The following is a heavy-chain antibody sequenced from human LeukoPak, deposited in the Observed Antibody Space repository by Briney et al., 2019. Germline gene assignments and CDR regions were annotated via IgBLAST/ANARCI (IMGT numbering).Heavy chain of an antibody. D-gene: IGHD1-1*01. CDR3: ARGALRWVPSGPLF. Sequence: PGGSLRLSCAASGFTFSSYSMNWVRQAPGKGLEWVSAISGSGGSTYYADSVKGRFTISRDNSKNTLYLQMNSLRAEDTAVYYCARGALRWVPSGPLFWGQGTLVTVSS. J-gene: IGHJ4*02. CDR1: GFTFSSYS. V-gene: IGHV3-23*01. CDR2: ISGSGGST.